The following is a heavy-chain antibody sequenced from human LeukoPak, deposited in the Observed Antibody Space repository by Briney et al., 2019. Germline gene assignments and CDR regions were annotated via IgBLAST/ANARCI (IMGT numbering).Heavy chain of an antibody. CDR2: ISSSSSYI. CDR1: GFTFSNAW. V-gene: IGHV3-21*01. Sequence: GGSLRLSCAASGFTFSNAWMSWVRQAPGKGLEWVSSISSSSSYIYYADSVKGRFTISRDNAKNSLYLQMNSLRAEDTAVYYCARVLSIGYYYDSSGYYSDAFDIRGQGTMVTVSS. D-gene: IGHD3-22*01. CDR3: ARVLSIGYYYDSSGYYSDAFDI. J-gene: IGHJ3*02.